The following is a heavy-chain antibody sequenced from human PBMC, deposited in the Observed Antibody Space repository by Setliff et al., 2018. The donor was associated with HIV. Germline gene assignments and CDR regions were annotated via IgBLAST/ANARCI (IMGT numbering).Heavy chain of an antibody. CDR3: ARCYYDSSGPTDAFDI. CDR2: INPSGGRT. V-gene: IGHV1-46*01. D-gene: IGHD3-22*01. Sequence: GASVKVSCKASGGSFTSYGLSWVRQAPGQGLEWMGLINPSGGRTSYAQKFQGRLTMTRDTSRSTVYMELSSLRSEDTAVYYCARCYYDSSGPTDAFDIWGQGTVVTVSS. J-gene: IGHJ3*02. CDR1: GGSFTSYG.